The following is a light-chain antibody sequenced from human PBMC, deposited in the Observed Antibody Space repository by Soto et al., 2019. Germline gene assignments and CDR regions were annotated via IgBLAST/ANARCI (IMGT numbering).Light chain of an antibody. CDR3: SSYTSSSFVV. CDR1: SSDVGAYKY. Sequence: QSALTQPASVSGSPGQSITISCTGTSSDVGAYKYVCWYQQHPGKAPKLIIFDVSIRPSEVSDRFSGSKSGNTASLTISGLQAEDEADYYCSSYTSSSFVVFGGGTKLTVL. CDR2: DVS. V-gene: IGLV2-14*03. J-gene: IGLJ2*01.